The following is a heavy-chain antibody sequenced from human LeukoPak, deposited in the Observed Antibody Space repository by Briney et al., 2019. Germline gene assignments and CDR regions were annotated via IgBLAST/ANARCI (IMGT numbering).Heavy chain of an antibody. CDR1: GFTFSSYG. CDR2: ISGSGGST. V-gene: IGHV3-23*01. CDR3: ARCPKYSSRTQRNYYMDV. D-gene: IGHD6-13*01. J-gene: IGHJ6*03. Sequence: GGSLRLSCAASGFTFSSYGMSWVRQAPGKGLEWVSAISGSGGSTYYADSVKGRFTISRDNSKNTLYLQMNSLRAEDTAVYYCARCPKYSSRTQRNYYMDVWGKGTTATISS.